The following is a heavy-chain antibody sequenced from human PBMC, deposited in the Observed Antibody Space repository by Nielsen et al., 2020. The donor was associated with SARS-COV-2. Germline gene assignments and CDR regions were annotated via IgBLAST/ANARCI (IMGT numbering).Heavy chain of an antibody. CDR1: GFTFSSYS. V-gene: IGHV3-21*01. Sequence: GGSLRLSCAASGFTFSSYSMNWVRQAPGKGLEWVSSISSSSSYIYYADSVKGRFTISRDNAKNSLYLQMNSLRAEDTAVYYCAKVRSTRKYFDYWGQGTLVTVSS. CDR3: AKVRSTRKYFDY. D-gene: IGHD2-2*01. J-gene: IGHJ4*02. CDR2: ISSSSSYI.